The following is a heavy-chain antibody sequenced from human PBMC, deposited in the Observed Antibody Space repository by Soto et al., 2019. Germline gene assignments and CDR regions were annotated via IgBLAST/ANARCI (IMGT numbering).Heavy chain of an antibody. CDR3: ARDLTPFWSGRPYGMDV. Sequence: HPGGSLRLSCAASGFTFSSYWMSWVRQAPGKGLEWVANIKQDGSEKYYVDSVKGRFTISRDNAKDSLYLQMNSLRAEDTAVYYCARDLTPFWSGRPYGMDVWGQGTTVTVSS. D-gene: IGHD3-3*01. CDR1: GFTFSSYW. V-gene: IGHV3-7*05. CDR2: IKQDGSEK. J-gene: IGHJ6*02.